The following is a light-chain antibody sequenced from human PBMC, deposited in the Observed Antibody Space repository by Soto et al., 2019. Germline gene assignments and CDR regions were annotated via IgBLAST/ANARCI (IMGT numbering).Light chain of an antibody. CDR1: QGVSSY. J-gene: IGKJ5*01. CDR2: DAS. CDR3: QQRRYWQVT. Sequence: AIRMTQSPSSFSASTGDRVTITCRASQGVSSYLAWYQQKPGQAPRLLIYDASTMDTGIPARFSGSGSGTDFTLTISSLEPEDFAVYYCQQRRYWQVTFGQGTRLEIK. V-gene: IGKV1-8*01.